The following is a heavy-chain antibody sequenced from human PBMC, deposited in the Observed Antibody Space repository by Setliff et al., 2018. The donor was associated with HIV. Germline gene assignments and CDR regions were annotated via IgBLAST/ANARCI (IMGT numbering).Heavy chain of an antibody. Sequence: GWSLRLSCAASGFTFSSYAMSWVRQAPGKGLEWVSAISGSGGSTYYADSVKGRFTISRDNSKNTLYLQMNSLRAEDTALYYCTTGAFQGGDFWSGYYTAYFDYWGQGTLVTVSS. CDR2: ISGSGGST. V-gene: IGHV3-23*01. D-gene: IGHD3-3*01. CDR3: TTGAFQGGDFWSGYYTAYFDY. J-gene: IGHJ4*02. CDR1: GFTFSSYA.